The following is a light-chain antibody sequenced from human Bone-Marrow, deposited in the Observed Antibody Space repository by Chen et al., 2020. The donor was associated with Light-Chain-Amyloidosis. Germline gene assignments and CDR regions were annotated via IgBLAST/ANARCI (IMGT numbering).Light chain of an antibody. V-gene: IGLV4-69*01. Sequence: QAVLTQSPSASASLGASVKPTCTLSSGHSNYVIAWHQQQPERGLRYLLKVNSDGSHSRGDGIPDRFSGASSGAERYLTISSLQSEDEADYYCQTWGTGYVVFGGGTKLTVL. CDR3: QTWGTGYVV. CDR1: SGHSNYV. CDR2: VNSDGSH. J-gene: IGLJ2*01.